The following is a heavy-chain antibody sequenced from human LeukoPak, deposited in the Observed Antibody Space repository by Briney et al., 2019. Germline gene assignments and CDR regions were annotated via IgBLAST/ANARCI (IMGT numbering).Heavy chain of an antibody. D-gene: IGHD2-15*01. CDR2: IYSGGST. J-gene: IGHJ5*02. V-gene: IGHV3-53*01. CDR3: ARDQGGGWFDP. CDR1: GFTVSSNY. Sequence: GGSLRLSYTVSGFTVSSNYMSWVRQAPGKGLEWVSVIYSGGSTYYADSVKGRFTISRDNSKNTLYLQMNSLRAEDTAVYYCARDQGGGWFDPWGQGTLVTVSS.